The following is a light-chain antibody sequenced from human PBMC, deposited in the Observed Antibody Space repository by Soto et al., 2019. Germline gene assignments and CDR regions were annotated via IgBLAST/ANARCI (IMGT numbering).Light chain of an antibody. CDR2: DVS. CDR3: QQFNSYTIT. CDR1: QDIRGA. J-gene: IGKJ5*01. V-gene: IGKV1-13*02. Sequence: GDRVTITCRASQDIRGALAWYQQKPGKAPKILIYDVSTLESGVPSRFSGSSSGTDFTLTISSLQPVDFATYYCQQFNSYTITFGQGTRLEIK.